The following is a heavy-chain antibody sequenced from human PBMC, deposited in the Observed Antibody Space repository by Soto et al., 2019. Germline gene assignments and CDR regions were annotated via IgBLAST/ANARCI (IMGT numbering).Heavy chain of an antibody. J-gene: IGHJ6*02. V-gene: IGHV1-69*13. CDR3: AREAIVAGATTGMDV. Sequence: SVKVSCKASGGTFSSYAISWVRQAPGQGLEWMGGIIPIFGTANYAQKFQGRVTITADESTSTVYMELSRLRSDDTAVYYCAREAIVAGATTGMDVWGQGTTVTVSS. D-gene: IGHD1-26*01. CDR2: IIPIFGTA. CDR1: GGTFSSYA.